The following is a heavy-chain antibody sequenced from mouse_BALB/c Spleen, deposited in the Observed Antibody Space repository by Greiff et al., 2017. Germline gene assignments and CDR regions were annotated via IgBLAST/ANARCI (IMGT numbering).Heavy chain of an antibody. Sequence: VQLQQSGAELAKPGASVKMSCKASGYTFTSYWMHWVKQRPGQGLEWIGYINPSTGYTEYNQKFKDKATLTADKSSSTAYMQLSSLTSEDSAVDYCARGSIYYDPCYAMDYWGQGTSVTVSA. D-gene: IGHD2-4*01. J-gene: IGHJ4*01. CDR3: ARGSIYYDPCYAMDY. V-gene: IGHV1-7*01. CDR2: INPSTGYT. CDR1: GYTFTSYW.